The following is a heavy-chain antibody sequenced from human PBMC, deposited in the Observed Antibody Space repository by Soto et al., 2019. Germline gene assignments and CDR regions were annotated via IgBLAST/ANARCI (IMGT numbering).Heavy chain of an antibody. CDR3: ARGSGYPPMGAFDI. D-gene: IGHD3-22*01. CDR2: ISYDGSNK. CDR1: GFTFSSYA. V-gene: IGHV3-30-3*01. J-gene: IGHJ3*02. Sequence: QVQLVESGGGVVQPGRSLRLSCAASGFTFSSYAMHWVRQAPGKGLEWVAVISYDGSNKYYADSVKGRFTISRDNSKNTLYLQMNSLRAEDTAVYYCARGSGYPPMGAFDIWGQGTMVTVSS.